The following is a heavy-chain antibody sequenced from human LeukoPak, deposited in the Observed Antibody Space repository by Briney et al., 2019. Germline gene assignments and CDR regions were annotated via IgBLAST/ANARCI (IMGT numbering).Heavy chain of an antibody. CDR1: GYTFISYG. J-gene: IGHJ6*02. V-gene: IGHV1-18*01. Sequence: ASVKVSCKASGYTFISYGISWVRQAPGQGLEWMGWISAYNGNTNYAQKLQGRVTMTTDTSTSTAYMELRSLRSDDTAVYYCAREPPFYYDSSGYGGYYYGMDVWGQGTTVTVSS. D-gene: IGHD3-22*01. CDR2: ISAYNGNT. CDR3: AREPPFYYDSSGYGGYYYGMDV.